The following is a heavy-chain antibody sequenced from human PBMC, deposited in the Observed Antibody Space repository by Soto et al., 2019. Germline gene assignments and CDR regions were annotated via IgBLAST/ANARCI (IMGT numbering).Heavy chain of an antibody. CDR1: GFTFSGYA. J-gene: IGHJ3*02. CDR2: ISGSGGST. CDR3: AKDLSSSTSIAGSDAFDI. D-gene: IGHD2-2*01. Sequence: PGGSLRLSCAASGFTFSGYAMSWVRQAPGKGLEWVSAISGSGGSTYYADSVKGRFTISRDNSKNTLYLQMNSLRAEDTAVYYCAKDLSSSTSIAGSDAFDIWGQGTMVTVSS. V-gene: IGHV3-23*01.